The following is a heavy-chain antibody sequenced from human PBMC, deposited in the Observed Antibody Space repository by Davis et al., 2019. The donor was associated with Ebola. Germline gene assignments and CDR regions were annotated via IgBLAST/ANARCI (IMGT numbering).Heavy chain of an antibody. CDR2: IYYSGTT. J-gene: IGHJ6*02. CDR1: GGSISDNY. Sequence: SETLSLTCNVSGGSISDNYRSWIRQPPGKGLEWIGYIYYSGTTNYNPSLKSRVTMSVDTSKNQFSLKLSSVTAADTAVYYCARPAVAGFYYGLDVWGQGTTVTVSS. V-gene: IGHV4-59*08. CDR3: ARPAVAGFYYGLDV. D-gene: IGHD6-19*01.